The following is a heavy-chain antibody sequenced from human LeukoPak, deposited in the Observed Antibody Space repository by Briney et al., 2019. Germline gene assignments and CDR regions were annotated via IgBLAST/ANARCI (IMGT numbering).Heavy chain of an antibody. CDR2: ISYDGRNK. Sequence: GRSLRPSWAPAAPTFSSYGAHSVRQASGEWRGWVADISYDGRNKNYADSVTGRFTISRDNTKNTLYLKMNSLRARDTAVYNCAKVLRGCSSTSCYTGYWGQGSLVTVSS. CDR3: AKVLRGCSSTSCYTGY. CDR1: APTFSSYG. D-gene: IGHD2-2*02. V-gene: IGHV3-30*18. J-gene: IGHJ4*02.